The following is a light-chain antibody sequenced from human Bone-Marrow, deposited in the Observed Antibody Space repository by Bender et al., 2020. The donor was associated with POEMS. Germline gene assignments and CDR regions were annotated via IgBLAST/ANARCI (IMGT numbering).Light chain of an antibody. CDR2: DVT. J-gene: IGLJ3*02. CDR1: SSDVGAYDH. V-gene: IGLV2-14*03. Sequence: QSALTQAASVSGSPGQSITISCTGTSSDVGAYDHVSWYQQHPAKAPKLMIYDVTNRPSGVSNRFSGSKSGTSASLAITGLQAEDEAEYYCQSYDSRLGGSRVFGGGTKLTVL. CDR3: QSYDSRLGGSRV.